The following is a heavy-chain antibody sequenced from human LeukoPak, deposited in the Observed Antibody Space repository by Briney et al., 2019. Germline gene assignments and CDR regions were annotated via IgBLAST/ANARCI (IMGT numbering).Heavy chain of an antibody. J-gene: IGHJ4*02. CDR3: ARHYGSGSYYPRMIDY. V-gene: IGHV4-34*01. CDR1: GGSFSGFY. CDR2: INRSGST. Sequence: SETLSLACGVYGGSFSGFYWSWIRQSQGKGLEWIGEINRSGSTNYNPSLESRVTISLDTSKTQFSLKLSSVTAADTAVYYCARHYGSGSYYPRMIDYWGQGTLVTVSS. D-gene: IGHD3-10*01.